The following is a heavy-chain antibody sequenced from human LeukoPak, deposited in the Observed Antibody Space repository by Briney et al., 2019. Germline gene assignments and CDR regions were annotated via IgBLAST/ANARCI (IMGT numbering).Heavy chain of an antibody. CDR1: GYSFTSNW. J-gene: IGHJ3*02. Sequence: GESLKISCKGSGYSFTSNWIAWVRQMPGKGLEWMGIIYPGDSDIRYSPSFQGQVTISADKSISTAYLQWSSLKASDTAMYYCARQPSDTFDIWGQGTMVTVSS. V-gene: IGHV5-51*01. CDR2: IYPGDSDI. CDR3: ARQPSDTFDI.